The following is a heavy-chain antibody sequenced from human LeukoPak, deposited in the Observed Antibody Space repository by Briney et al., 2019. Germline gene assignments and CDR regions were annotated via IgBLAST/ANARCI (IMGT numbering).Heavy chain of an antibody. Sequence: GGPLRLSCAASGFTFSSYSMNWVRQAPGKGLEWVSVIYTSDSTHYADSVKGRFIISRDNSRNTLYLQMNSLRAEDTAVYYCARGASCGGDCYPHWGQGTLVTVSS. J-gene: IGHJ4*02. CDR1: GFTFSSYS. CDR2: IYTSDST. V-gene: IGHV3-53*01. D-gene: IGHD2-21*02. CDR3: ARGASCGGDCYPH.